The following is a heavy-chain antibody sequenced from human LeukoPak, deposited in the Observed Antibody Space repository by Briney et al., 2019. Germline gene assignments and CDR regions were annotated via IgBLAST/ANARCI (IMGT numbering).Heavy chain of an antibody. CDR3: ARDPHSSVSL. Sequence: GGSLRLSCAASGFTISSYWMHWVRQAPGKGLVWVSHINGDGTSTTYADSVKGRFTISRDNAKNTLYLQMNSLTAEDTAVYYCARDPHSSVSLGGQGTRFTVSS. CDR1: GFTISSYW. CDR2: INGDGTST. V-gene: IGHV3-74*01. D-gene: IGHD6-19*01. J-gene: IGHJ4*02.